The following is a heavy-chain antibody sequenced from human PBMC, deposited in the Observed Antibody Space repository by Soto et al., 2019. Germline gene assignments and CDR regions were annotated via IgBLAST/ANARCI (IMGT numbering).Heavy chain of an antibody. D-gene: IGHD6-19*01. CDR1: GFTFSSYG. Sequence: GGSLRLSCEASGFTFSSYGMHWVRQAPGKGLEWVAYITNSGSNKYYADSVKGRFTISRDNAKNTLYLQMNSLRAEDTAVYYCARAVAVAADFDYWGQGTLVTVSS. J-gene: IGHJ4*02. CDR3: ARAVAVAADFDY. CDR2: ITNSGSNK. V-gene: IGHV3-30*03.